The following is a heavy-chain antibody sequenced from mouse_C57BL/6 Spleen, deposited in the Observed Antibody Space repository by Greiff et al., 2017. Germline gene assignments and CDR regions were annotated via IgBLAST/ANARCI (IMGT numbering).Heavy chain of an antibody. CDR2: IDPSDSYT. Sequence: QVQLQQPGAELVMPGASVKLSCKASGYTFTSYWMHWVKQRPGQGLEWIGEIDPSDSYTNYNQKFKGKSTLTVDKSSSTAYMQLSSLTSEDSAIYYCARRYYGPYYFDYWGKGTTLT. J-gene: IGHJ2*01. CDR3: ARRYYGPYYFDY. D-gene: IGHD1-1*01. V-gene: IGHV1-69*01. CDR1: GYTFTSYW.